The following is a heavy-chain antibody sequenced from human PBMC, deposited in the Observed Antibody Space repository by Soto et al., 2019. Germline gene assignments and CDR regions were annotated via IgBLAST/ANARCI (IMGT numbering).Heavy chain of an antibody. CDR3: AKIGSRSENFDY. CDR2: IDLSSAYI. J-gene: IGHJ4*02. Sequence: GGSLRLSCAGSGFTFSSYAIGWVRQAPGKGLEWVSSIDLSSAYIYYADSVEGRFTISRDNSKNTLYLQMNSLRAEDTAVYYCAKIGSRSENFDYWGQGTLVTVSS. D-gene: IGHD3-10*01. V-gene: IGHV3-23*01. CDR1: GFTFSSYA.